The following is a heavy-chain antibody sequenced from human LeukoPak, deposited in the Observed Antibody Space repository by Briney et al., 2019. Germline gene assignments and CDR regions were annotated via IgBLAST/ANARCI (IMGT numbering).Heavy chain of an antibody. CDR1: GFTFSTYS. CDR2: ITSSSTYM. J-gene: IGHJ4*02. CDR3: ARDYYDGSGFFSRDY. V-gene: IGHV3-21*01. D-gene: IGHD3-22*01. Sequence: GGSLSLSCAASGFTFSTYSMNWVRQAPGKGLEWVSSITSSSTYMFYADSVKGRFTISRDNAKSSLYLQMNSLRAEDTAVYYCARDYYDGSGFFSRDYWGQGTLVTVSS.